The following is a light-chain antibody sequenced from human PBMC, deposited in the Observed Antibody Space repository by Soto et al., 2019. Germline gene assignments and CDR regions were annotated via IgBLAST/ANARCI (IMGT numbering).Light chain of an antibody. CDR2: QAS. CDR3: QQYNSYAWT. V-gene: IGKV1-5*03. CDR1: QSISSW. Sequence: DIQMTQSPSTLSASVGDRVTITCRASQSISSWLAWYQQKPGKAPKLLISQASSLESGVPSRFSGSGSETEFTFTISGLQPDDFASYYCQQYNSYAWTFGQGTKVEVK. J-gene: IGKJ1*01.